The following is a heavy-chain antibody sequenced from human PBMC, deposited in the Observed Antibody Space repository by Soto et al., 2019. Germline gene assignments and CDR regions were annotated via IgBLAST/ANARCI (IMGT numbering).Heavy chain of an antibody. Sequence: GGSLRLSCSASGFTFSSYAMHWVRQAPGKGLEYVSAISSNGGSTYYADSVKGRFTISRDNSKNTLYLQMSSLRAEDTAVYYCVKDLRYYYDSSGYYDYWGQGTLVTVSS. CDR1: GFTFSSYA. D-gene: IGHD3-22*01. CDR2: ISSNGGST. CDR3: VKDLRYYYDSSGYYDY. J-gene: IGHJ4*02. V-gene: IGHV3-64D*08.